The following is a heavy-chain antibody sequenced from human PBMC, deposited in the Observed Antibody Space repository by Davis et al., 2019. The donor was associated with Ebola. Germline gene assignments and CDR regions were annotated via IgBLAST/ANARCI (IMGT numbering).Heavy chain of an antibody. J-gene: IGHJ4*02. V-gene: IGHV1-24*01. CDR3: AIGGRAGGFDY. Sequence: ASVKVSCKVSEYSLSELSIHWVRQAPGKGLEWMGRFDPEDGERIYAQKFQGRVTMTDDTSTDTAYMKLTSLRYEDTAVYYCAIGGRAGGFDYWGQGTLVTVSS. CDR2: FDPEDGER. CDR1: EYSLSELS.